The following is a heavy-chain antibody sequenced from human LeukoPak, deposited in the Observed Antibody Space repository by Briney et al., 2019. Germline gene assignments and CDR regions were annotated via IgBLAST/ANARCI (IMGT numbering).Heavy chain of an antibody. V-gene: IGHV4-34*01. CDR2: INHSGST. J-gene: IGHJ2*01. D-gene: IGHD3-3*01. CDR3: ARFGGRRPRKGDFWSDYYRYFDL. Sequence: GSLRLSCEVFGLKYSDAWMSWVRQAPGKGLEWIGEINHSGSTNYNPSLKSRVTISVDTSKNQFSLKLYSVTAADTAVYYCARFGGRRPRKGDFWSDYYRYFDLWGRGTLVTVSS. CDR1: GLKYSDAW.